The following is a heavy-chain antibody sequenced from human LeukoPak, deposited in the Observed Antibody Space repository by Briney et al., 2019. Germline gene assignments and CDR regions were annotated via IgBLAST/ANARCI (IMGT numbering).Heavy chain of an antibody. V-gene: IGHV4-59*01. CDR2: IYYSGST. Sequence: SETLSLTCTVSGGSISSYYWSWIRQPPGKGLEWIGYIYYSGSTNYNPSLKSQVTISVDTSKNQFSLKLSSVTAADTAVYYCARESPGYSSSYNWFDPWGQGTLVTVSS. CDR1: GGSISSYY. D-gene: IGHD6-13*01. J-gene: IGHJ5*02. CDR3: ARESPGYSSSYNWFDP.